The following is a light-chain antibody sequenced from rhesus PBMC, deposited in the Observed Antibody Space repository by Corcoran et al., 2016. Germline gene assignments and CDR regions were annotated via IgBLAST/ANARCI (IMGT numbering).Light chain of an antibody. CDR1: QSVGSY. CDR2: GAS. V-gene: IGKV3-24*04. CDR3: QQSSNFYS. J-gene: IGKJ2*01. Sequence: EIVVTQSPATLSLSPGQRATLSCRASQSVGSYLAWYQQKPGQAPRLLVYGASSRATGIPDRFSGSGSGTEFTLTISSLEPEDVGVYYCQQSSNFYSFGQGTKVEI.